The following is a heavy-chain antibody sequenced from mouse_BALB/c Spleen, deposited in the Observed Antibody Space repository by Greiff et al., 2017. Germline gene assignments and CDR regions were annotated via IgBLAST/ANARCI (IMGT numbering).Heavy chain of an antibody. V-gene: IGHV1-59*01. Sequence: QVQLQQPGAELVRPGASVKLSCKASGYSFTSYCMNWVKQRPGQGLEWIGVIHPYNGETRLNQKFKDKATMTVDTSSSTAYMQLSSLTSEDTAVYYCAGSDYYYFDYWGQGTPVTVS. CDR3: AGSDYYYFDY. CDR1: GYSFTSYC. CDR2: IHPYNGET. J-gene: IGHJ2*01. D-gene: IGHD1-1*01.